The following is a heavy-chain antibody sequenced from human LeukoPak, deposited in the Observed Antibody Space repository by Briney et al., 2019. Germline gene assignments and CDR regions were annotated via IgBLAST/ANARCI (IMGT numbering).Heavy chain of an antibody. J-gene: IGHJ6*04. CDR2: ISSSGSTI. Sequence: PRGSLRLSCAASGFTFSSYEMNWVRPAPGEGLEWVSYISSSGSTIYYADSVKGRFTISRDNAKNSLYLQMNSLRAEDTAVYYCAELGITMIGGVWGKRTTVTISS. V-gene: IGHV3-48*03. CDR1: GFTFSSYE. D-gene: IGHD3-10*02. CDR3: AELGITMIGGV.